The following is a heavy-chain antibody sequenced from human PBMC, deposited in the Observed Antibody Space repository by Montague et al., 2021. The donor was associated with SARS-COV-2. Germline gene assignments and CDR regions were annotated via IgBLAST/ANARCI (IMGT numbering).Heavy chain of an antibody. CDR2: INHSGTT. Sequence: SETLSLTCAVFDGSFSNFYCSWIRQPPGKGLEWIGEINHSGTTYXNPSLKSRVTLSVDTSKNQFSLKLSSVTAADTAVYYCARVFPRWLQFDPYFDYWGQGTLVTVSS. CDR1: DGSFSNFY. J-gene: IGHJ4*02. D-gene: IGHD5-24*01. CDR3: ARVFPRWLQFDPYFDY. V-gene: IGHV4-34*01.